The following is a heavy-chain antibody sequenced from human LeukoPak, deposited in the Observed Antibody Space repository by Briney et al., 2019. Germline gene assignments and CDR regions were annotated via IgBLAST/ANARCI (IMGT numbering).Heavy chain of an antibody. D-gene: IGHD6-13*01. V-gene: IGHV4-30-4*01. CDR1: GGSISSGDYY. J-gene: IGHJ4*02. Sequence: PSQTLSLTCTISGGSISSGDYYWSWIRQPPGKGLEWIGYIYYSGSTYYSPSLKSRVTISVDTSKNQFSLRLSSVTAADTAVYYCARNRKHYGSSWSYHSDYWGQGTLVTVSS. CDR2: IYYSGST. CDR3: ARNRKHYGSSWSYHSDY.